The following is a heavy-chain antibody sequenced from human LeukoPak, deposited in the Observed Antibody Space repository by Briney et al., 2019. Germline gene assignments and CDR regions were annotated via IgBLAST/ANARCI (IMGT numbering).Heavy chain of an antibody. J-gene: IGHJ4*02. CDR1: GGSIISSAYY. V-gene: IGHV4-30-4*08. Sequence: SETLSLTXTVSGGSIISSAYYWSWIRQPPGKGLEWIGYIYYSGSTYYNPSLKSRVTISLDTSKNQFSLKLSSVTAADTAVYYCVRTEVSSGSEDYWGPGTLVTVSS. D-gene: IGHD6-19*01. CDR2: IYYSGST. CDR3: VRTEVSSGSEDY.